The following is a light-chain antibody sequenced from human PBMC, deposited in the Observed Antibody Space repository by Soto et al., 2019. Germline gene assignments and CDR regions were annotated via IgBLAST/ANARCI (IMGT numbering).Light chain of an antibody. CDR1: SSNIGSNT. Sequence: QSVLTQPPSASGTPGQRVTTSCSGSSSNIGSNTVNWYQQLPGTAPKLHIYSNNQRPSGVPDRFSGSKSGTSASLAINGLQSEDEADYYCAAWDDSLNGVVFGGGTKLTVL. CDR2: SNN. V-gene: IGLV1-44*01. J-gene: IGLJ2*01. CDR3: AAWDDSLNGVV.